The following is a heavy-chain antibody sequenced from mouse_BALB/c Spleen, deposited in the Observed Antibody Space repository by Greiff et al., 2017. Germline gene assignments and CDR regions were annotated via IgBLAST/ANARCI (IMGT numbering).Heavy chain of an antibody. CDR3: ARDGGNYGGDYFDY. J-gene: IGHJ2*01. Sequence: VQLQQSGPGLVAPSQSLSITCTVSGFSLTSYGVHWVRQPPGKGLEWLGVIWAGGSTNYNSALMSRLSISKDNSKSQVFLKMNSLQTDDTAMYYCARDGGNYGGDYFDYWGQGTTLTVSS. V-gene: IGHV2-9*02. CDR2: IWAGGST. CDR1: GFSLTSYG. D-gene: IGHD2-1*01.